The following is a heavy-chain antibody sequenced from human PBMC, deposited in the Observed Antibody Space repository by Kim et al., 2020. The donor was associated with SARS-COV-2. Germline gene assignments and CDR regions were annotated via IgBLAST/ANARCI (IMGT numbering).Heavy chain of an antibody. D-gene: IGHD3-16*02. CDR3: SRNLSS. J-gene: IGHJ5*02. CDR2: KAKSYAT. Sequence: KAKSYATEYVASLKGRFTISRDDSKNTAYLQVNSMKIEDTALYYCSRNLSSWGQGTLVTVSS. V-gene: IGHV3-73*01.